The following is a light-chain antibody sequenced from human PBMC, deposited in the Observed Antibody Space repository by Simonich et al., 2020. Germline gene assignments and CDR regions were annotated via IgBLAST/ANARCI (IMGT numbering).Light chain of an antibody. J-gene: IGKJ2*01. CDR1: QSVLYSSKNKNY. CDR2: WAS. Sequence: DIVMTQSPDSLAVSLGERATINCKSNQSVLYSSKNKNYLAWYQQKPGQPPKRLIYWASTRESGVPDRFSGSGSGTDFTLTISSLQAEDVAVYYCQQYYSTPYTFGQGTKLEIK. CDR3: QQYYSTPYT. V-gene: IGKV4-1*01.